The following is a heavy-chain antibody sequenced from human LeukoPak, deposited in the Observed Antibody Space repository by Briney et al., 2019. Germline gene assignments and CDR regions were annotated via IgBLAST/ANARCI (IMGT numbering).Heavy chain of an antibody. CDR1: GYTFTSYA. J-gene: IGHJ4*02. CDR2: INAGNGNT. D-gene: IGHD5-12*01. CDR3: AREGVTGYDYDY. Sequence: ASVKVSCKASGYTFTSYAMHWVRQAPGQRLEWMGWINAGNGNTKYSQKFQGRVTITRDTSASTAYMELSSLRSEDTAEYYCAREGVTGYDYDYWGQGTLVTVSS. V-gene: IGHV1-3*01.